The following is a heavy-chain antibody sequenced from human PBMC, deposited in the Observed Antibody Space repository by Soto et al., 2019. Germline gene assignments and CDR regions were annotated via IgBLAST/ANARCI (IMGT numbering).Heavy chain of an antibody. CDR1: GFTFSSYW. CDR3: ARIQKGLPGLGY. Sequence: EVQLVESGGGLVQPGGSLRLSCAASGFTFSSYWMHWVRQAPGKGLVWVSRINSDGSRTSYADFVKCRFTISRDNAKNTTYLQMNSLRAEDTAVYYCARIQKGLPGLGYWGQGTLVTVSS. J-gene: IGHJ4*02. V-gene: IGHV3-74*01. D-gene: IGHD5-18*01. CDR2: INSDGSRT.